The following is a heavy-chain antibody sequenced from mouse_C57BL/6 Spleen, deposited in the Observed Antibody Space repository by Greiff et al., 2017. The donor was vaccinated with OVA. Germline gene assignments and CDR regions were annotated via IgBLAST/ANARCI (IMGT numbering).Heavy chain of an antibody. D-gene: IGHD3-2*02. CDR2: ISYDGSN. V-gene: IGHV3-6*01. CDR1: GYSITSGYY. J-gene: IGHJ4*01. Sequence: DVQLQESGPGLVKPSQSLSLTCSVTGYSITSGYYWNWIRQFPGNKLEWMGYISYDGSNNYNPSLKNRISITRDTSKNQFFLKLNSVTTEDTATYYCARGDSSGYDYYAMDYWGQGTSVTVSS. CDR3: ARGDSSGYDYYAMDY.